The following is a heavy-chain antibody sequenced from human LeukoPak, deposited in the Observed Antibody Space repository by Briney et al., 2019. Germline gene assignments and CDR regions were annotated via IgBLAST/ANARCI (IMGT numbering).Heavy chain of an antibody. CDR3: ARTGDYGSGCYYNRPFPFDY. CDR2: IMPIFGTA. CDR1: GGTFSSYA. D-gene: IGHD3-10*01. V-gene: IGHV1-69*13. Sequence: SSVKVSCMASGGTFSSYASSWVRQAPGQGLEWLGGIMPIFGTANYAQKFQGRVTITADESTSTAYMELSSLRSEDTAVYYCARTGDYGSGCYYNRPFPFDYWGQGTLVTVSS. J-gene: IGHJ4*02.